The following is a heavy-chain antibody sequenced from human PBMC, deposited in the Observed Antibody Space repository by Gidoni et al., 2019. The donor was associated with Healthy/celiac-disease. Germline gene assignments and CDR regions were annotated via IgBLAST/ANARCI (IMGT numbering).Heavy chain of an antibody. Sequence: QVQLQESGPGLVKPSQTLSLTCTVSGGSISSGSYYWSWIRQPAGKGLGWIGRIYTSGSTNYNPSLKSRVTMSVDTSKNQFSLKLSSVTAADTAVYYCAVSWYDYYMDVWGKGTTVTVSS. J-gene: IGHJ6*03. V-gene: IGHV4-61*02. CDR2: IYTSGST. D-gene: IGHD6-13*01. CDR1: GGSISSGSYY. CDR3: AVSWYDYYMDV.